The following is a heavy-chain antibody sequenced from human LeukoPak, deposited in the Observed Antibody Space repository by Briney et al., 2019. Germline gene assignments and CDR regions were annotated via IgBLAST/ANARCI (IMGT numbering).Heavy chain of an antibody. CDR1: GFTFSSYS. J-gene: IGHJ4*02. CDR2: ISSNSKSI. CDR3: AKGANPFFYDRSGYGDY. D-gene: IGHD3-22*01. V-gene: IGHV3-21*04. Sequence: PGGSLRLSCAASGFTFSSYSMNWVRQAPGKGLEWVSSISSNSKSIYYADSLKGRFTISRDNAKNTLYLQMSSLRDEDTAIYYCAKGANPFFYDRSGYGDYWGQGTLVTVSS.